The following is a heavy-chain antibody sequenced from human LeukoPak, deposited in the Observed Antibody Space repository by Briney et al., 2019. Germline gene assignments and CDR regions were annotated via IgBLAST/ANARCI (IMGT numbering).Heavy chain of an antibody. CDR3: AKDDYDFWSGYLTAPYYFDY. Sequence: PGRSLRLSCAASGFTFSSYAMSWVRQAPGKGLEWVSAISGSGGSTYYADSVKGRFTISRDNSKNTLYLQMNSLRAEDTAVYYCAKDDYDFWSGYLTAPYYFDYWGQGTLVTVSS. J-gene: IGHJ4*02. V-gene: IGHV3-23*01. CDR2: ISGSGGST. CDR1: GFTFSSYA. D-gene: IGHD3-3*01.